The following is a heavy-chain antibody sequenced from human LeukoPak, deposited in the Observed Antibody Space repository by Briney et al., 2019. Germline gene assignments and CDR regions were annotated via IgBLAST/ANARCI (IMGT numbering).Heavy chain of an antibody. V-gene: IGHV4-34*01. CDR1: GVPFSNYY. D-gene: IGHD6-19*01. CDR3: TRAVAGHPD. J-gene: IGHJ4*02. CDR2: TNHSGYT. Sequence: PSETLSLTCAVSGVPFSNYYWSWVRQSPRQGLEWIGETNHSGYTNYNPSLKSRVTMSIDTSKNQFSLRLTSVSAADTGVYYCTRAVAGHPDWGQGTLVTVSS.